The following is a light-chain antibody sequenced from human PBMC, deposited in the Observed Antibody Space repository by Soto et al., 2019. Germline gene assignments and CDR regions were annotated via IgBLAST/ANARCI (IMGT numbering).Light chain of an antibody. CDR2: DVT. CDR3: CSYTTYNTRQIV. J-gene: IGLJ1*01. CDR1: SSDVVGYNY. V-gene: IGLV2-14*01. Sequence: QSALTQPASVSGSPGQSITISCTGTSSDVVGYNYVSWYQQQPGKAPKFMIYDVTNRPSGVSNRFSGSKSGNTASLTISGLQAEDDADYYCCSYTTYNTRQIVFGTVTEVTVL.